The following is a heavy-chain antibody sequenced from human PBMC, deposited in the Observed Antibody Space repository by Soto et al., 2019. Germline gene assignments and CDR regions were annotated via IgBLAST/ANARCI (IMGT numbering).Heavy chain of an antibody. D-gene: IGHD3-22*01. V-gene: IGHV3-21*01. CDR1: GFTFSNST. J-gene: IGHJ4*02. Sequence: GGSLRLSCAASGFTFSNSTMNWVRQAPGKGLEWVACITSSGSFIYYADSMKGRFTISRDDAKKSLYLQMNSLRAEDTAVYYCARVPAASDRTAFYYVSKFFYFDYWGRGTQVTVS. CDR2: ITSSGSFI. CDR3: ARVPAASDRTAFYYVSKFFYFDY.